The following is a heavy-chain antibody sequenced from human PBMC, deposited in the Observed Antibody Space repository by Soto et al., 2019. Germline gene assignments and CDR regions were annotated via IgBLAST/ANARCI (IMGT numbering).Heavy chain of an antibody. Sequence: QLQLQESGSGLVKPSQTLSLTCAVSGGSIRSGGYSWGWIRQPPGKGLEWIGYIYLGGRTYYNPSHKRRVTISVDRSKNQFSLKLSSVTAADTAVYYCARFSGYSYFDYWGQGTLVTVSS. CDR3: ARFSGYSYFDY. V-gene: IGHV4-30-2*01. D-gene: IGHD3-22*01. J-gene: IGHJ4*02. CDR2: IYLGGRT. CDR1: GGSIRSGGYS.